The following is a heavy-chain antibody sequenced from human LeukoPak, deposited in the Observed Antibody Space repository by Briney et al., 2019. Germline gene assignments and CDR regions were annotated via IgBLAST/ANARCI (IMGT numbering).Heavy chain of an antibody. J-gene: IGHJ4*02. V-gene: IGHV4-59*01. CDR2: IYYSGST. CDR3: ARGNHYYDSSGYL. Sequence: SETLSLTCTVSGGSISSYYWSWIRQPPGKGLEWIGYIYYSGSTNYNPSLKSRVTISVDTSKNQFSLKLSSVTAADTAVYYCARGNHYYDSSGYLWGQGTLVTVSS. CDR1: GGSISSYY. D-gene: IGHD3-22*01.